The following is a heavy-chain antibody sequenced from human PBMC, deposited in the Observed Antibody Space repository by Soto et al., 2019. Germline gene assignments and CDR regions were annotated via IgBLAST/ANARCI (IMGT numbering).Heavy chain of an antibody. CDR2: IYYSGST. CDR3: ARVNTAMVRGRYYFDY. V-gene: IGHV4-59*01. Sequence: SETLSLTCTVSGGSISSYYWSWIRQPPGKGLEWIGYIYYSGSTNYNPSLKSRVTISVDASKNQFSLKLSSVTAADTAVYYCARVNTAMVRGRYYFDYWGQGTLVTVSS. J-gene: IGHJ4*02. CDR1: GGSISSYY. D-gene: IGHD5-18*01.